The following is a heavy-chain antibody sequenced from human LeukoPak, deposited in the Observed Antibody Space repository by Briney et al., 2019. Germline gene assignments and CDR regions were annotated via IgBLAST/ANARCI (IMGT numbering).Heavy chain of an antibody. J-gene: IGHJ4*02. V-gene: IGHV3-66*01. Sequence: GGSLRLSCAASGLTVSSNYMTWVRQALGKGLEWVSVFYRGGSTYYADSVKGRFTISRDNAKNSLCLQMNSLRAEDTAVYYCARDPPYSGSHASATYIDYWGQGTLVTVSS. D-gene: IGHD6-6*01. CDR1: GLTVSSNY. CDR2: FYRGGST. CDR3: ARDPPYSGSHASATYIDY.